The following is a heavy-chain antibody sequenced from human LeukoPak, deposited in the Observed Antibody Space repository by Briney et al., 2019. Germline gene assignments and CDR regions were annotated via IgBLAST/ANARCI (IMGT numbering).Heavy chain of an antibody. D-gene: IGHD3-10*01. CDR3: ATMITMVRGVIITGGWYFDY. V-gene: IGHV1-24*01. CDR2: FDPEDGET. Sequence: GASVKVSCKVSGYTLTELSMHWVRQAPGKGLEWMGGFDPEDGETIYAQKFQGRVTMTEDTSTDTAYMELSSLRSEDTAVYYCATMITMVRGVIITGGWYFDYWGQGTLVTVSS. CDR1: GYTLTELS. J-gene: IGHJ4*02.